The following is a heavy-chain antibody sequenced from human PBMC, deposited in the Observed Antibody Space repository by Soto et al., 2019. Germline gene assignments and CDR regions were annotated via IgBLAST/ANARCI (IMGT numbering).Heavy chain of an antibody. J-gene: IGHJ2*01. V-gene: IGHV1-46*03. CDR1: GYTFTSYY. Sequence: ASVKVSCKASGYTFTSYYMHWVRQAPGQGLEWMGIINPSGGSTSYAQKFQGRVTMTRDTSTSTVYMELSSLRSEDTAVYYCARWGAVAGTQGPWYFDLWCRGTLVTVSS. D-gene: IGHD6-19*01. CDR2: INPSGGST. CDR3: ARWGAVAGTQGPWYFDL.